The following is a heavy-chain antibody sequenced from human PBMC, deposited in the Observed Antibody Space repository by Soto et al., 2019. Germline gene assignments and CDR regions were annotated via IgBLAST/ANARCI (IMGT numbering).Heavy chain of an antibody. Sequence: GGSLRLSCAASGFTFSDYYMSWIRQAPGKGLEWVSYISSSSSYTNYADSVKGRFTISRDNAKNSLYLQMNSLRAEDTAVYYCASGSGYYPYYYYYGMDVWGQGTTVTVSS. V-gene: IGHV3-11*06. CDR2: ISSSSSYT. J-gene: IGHJ6*02. D-gene: IGHD3-3*01. CDR1: GFTFSDYY. CDR3: ASGSGYYPYYYYYGMDV.